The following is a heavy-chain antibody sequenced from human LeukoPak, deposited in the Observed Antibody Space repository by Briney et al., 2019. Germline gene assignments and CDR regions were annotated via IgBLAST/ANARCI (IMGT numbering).Heavy chain of an antibody. CDR3: ARVAMRGVVIKWFDP. Sequence: ASVTVSCKSSGYTFTIYGISWVRQAPGQGLEWMGWLSAYNGNTNYAQKLQGRVTMTTDTSTSTAYMELRSLRSDDTAVYYCARVAMRGVVIKWFDPWGQGTLVTVA. J-gene: IGHJ5*02. V-gene: IGHV1-18*01. CDR1: GYTFTIYG. CDR2: LSAYNGNT. D-gene: IGHD3-3*01.